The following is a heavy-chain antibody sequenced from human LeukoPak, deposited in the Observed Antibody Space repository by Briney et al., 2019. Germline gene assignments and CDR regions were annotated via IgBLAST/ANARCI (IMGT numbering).Heavy chain of an antibody. V-gene: IGHV3-7*01. CDR1: GFTFSSYW. Sequence: PGGSLRLSCAASGFTFSSYWMSWVRQAPGKGLEWVANIKQDGSEKYYVDSVKGRFTISRDNAENSLYLQMNSLRAEDTAVYYCARVGGSKRGPFDYWGQGTLVTVSS. D-gene: IGHD1-26*01. CDR2: IKQDGSEK. CDR3: ARVGGSKRGPFDY. J-gene: IGHJ4*02.